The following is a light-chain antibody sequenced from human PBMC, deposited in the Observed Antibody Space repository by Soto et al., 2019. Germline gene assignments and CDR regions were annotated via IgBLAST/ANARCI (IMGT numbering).Light chain of an antibody. V-gene: IGLV2-14*03. CDR3: TSFAPGRIYV. CDR2: AVS. J-gene: IGLJ1*01. CDR1: SSDIGAYDY. Sequence: QSVLTQPASVSVSPGQSITIACIGTSSDIGAYDYVSSYQQHPGRAPKLIIYAVSHRFSGLSYRFSGSKSGNTASLTISGLQAEDEGDYYCTSFAPGRIYVFGSGTTVPVL.